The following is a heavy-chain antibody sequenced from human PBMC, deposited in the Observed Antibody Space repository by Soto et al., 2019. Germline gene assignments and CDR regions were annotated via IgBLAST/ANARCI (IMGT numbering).Heavy chain of an antibody. Sequence: QVQLQESGPGLVKPSETLSLTCTVSGGSISSYYWSWIRQPPGKGLEWIGYIYYSGSTNYNPSLKSRVTIAVDTSKNQFSLKLSSVTAADTAVYYCAGGDLVHSNPITYGMDVWGQGTTVTVSS. CDR1: GGSISSYY. CDR3: AGGDLVHSNPITYGMDV. D-gene: IGHD1-20*01. J-gene: IGHJ6*02. V-gene: IGHV4-59*01. CDR2: IYYSGST.